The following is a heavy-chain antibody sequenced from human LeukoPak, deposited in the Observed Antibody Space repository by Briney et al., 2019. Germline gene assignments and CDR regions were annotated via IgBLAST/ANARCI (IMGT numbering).Heavy chain of an antibody. Sequence: PSETLSLTCTVSGGSISSSIHYWGWIRQPPGKGLEWIGSIYYSGSTYYNPSLKSRVTISVDTSKNQFSLKLSSVTAADTAVYYCARHPRRDSSGPTFWGFDYWGQGTLVTVSS. CDR3: ARHPRRDSSGPTFWGFDY. J-gene: IGHJ4*02. CDR2: IYYSGST. CDR1: GGSISSSIHY. D-gene: IGHD3-22*01. V-gene: IGHV4-39*01.